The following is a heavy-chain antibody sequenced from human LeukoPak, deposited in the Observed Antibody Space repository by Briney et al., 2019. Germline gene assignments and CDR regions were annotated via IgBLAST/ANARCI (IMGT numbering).Heavy chain of an antibody. D-gene: IGHD7-27*01. CDR3: AKDRPKLGRSFHFDY. V-gene: IGHV3-20*04. CDR1: GFTFDDYG. J-gene: IGHJ4*02. CDR2: INWNGGST. Sequence: GGSLRLSCAASGFTFDDYGMSWVRQAPGKGLGWVSGINWNGGSTGYADSVKGRFTISRDNSKNTLYLQMNSLRAEDTAVYYCAKDRPKLGRSFHFDYWGQGTLVTVSS.